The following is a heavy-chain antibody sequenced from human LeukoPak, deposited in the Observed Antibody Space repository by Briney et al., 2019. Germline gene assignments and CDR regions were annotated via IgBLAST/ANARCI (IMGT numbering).Heavy chain of an antibody. CDR2: ISSSSSYI. CDR3: ARDPSGAVANY. CDR1: GFTFSSYS. Sequence: GGSLRLSCAASGFTFSSYSMNWVRQAPGKGLEWVSSISSSSSYIYYADSVKGRFTISRDNAKNSLYLQMNRLRAEDTAVYYCARDPSGAVANYWGQGTLVTVSS. J-gene: IGHJ4*02. D-gene: IGHD2-15*01. V-gene: IGHV3-21*01.